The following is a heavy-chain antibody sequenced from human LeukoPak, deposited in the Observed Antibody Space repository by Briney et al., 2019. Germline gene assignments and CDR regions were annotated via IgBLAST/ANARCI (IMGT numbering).Heavy chain of an antibody. Sequence: GGSLRLSCAASGFTVSSNYMSWVRQAPGKGLEWVSSISQVGDYIYYAESVKGRFTISRDNSKNKVYLQMNGLRAEDTGVYCVKVKEVGRAPYDYWGQGTPVTVSS. CDR1: GFTVSSNY. CDR2: ISQVGDYI. D-gene: IGHD3-10*01. CDR3: VKVKEVGRAPYDY. V-gene: IGHV3-23*01. J-gene: IGHJ4*02.